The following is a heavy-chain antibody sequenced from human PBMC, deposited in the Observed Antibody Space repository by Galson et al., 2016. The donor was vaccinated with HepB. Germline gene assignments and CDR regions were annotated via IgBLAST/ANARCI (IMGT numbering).Heavy chain of an antibody. V-gene: IGHV4-61*01. CDR2: MFYSGST. CDR1: GGSVSSGTYS. J-gene: IGHJ4*02. Sequence: ETLSLTCTVSGGSVSSGTYSWSWIRQPPGKGLEWIGYMFYSGSTHYNPSLKSRVTISVDTSKNQFSLKLRSVTAADTAVYYCARSSAGLQYYYDIRGYSSHPFDYWGQGTLVTVSS. D-gene: IGHD3-22*01. CDR3: ARSSAGLQYYYDIRGYSSHPFDY.